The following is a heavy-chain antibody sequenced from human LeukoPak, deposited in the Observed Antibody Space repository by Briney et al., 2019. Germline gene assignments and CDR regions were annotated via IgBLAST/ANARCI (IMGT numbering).Heavy chain of an antibody. CDR1: GYTFTGYY. CDR2: INPNSGGT. CDR3: AQIYYDFWSGPLDAFDI. Sequence: ASVNVSCKASGYTFTGYYMHWVRQAPGQGLEWMGRINPNSGGTNYAQKFQGRVTMTRDTSISTAYMELSRLRSDDTAVYYCAQIYYDFWSGPLDAFDIWGQGTMVTVSS. V-gene: IGHV1-2*06. J-gene: IGHJ3*02. D-gene: IGHD3-3*01.